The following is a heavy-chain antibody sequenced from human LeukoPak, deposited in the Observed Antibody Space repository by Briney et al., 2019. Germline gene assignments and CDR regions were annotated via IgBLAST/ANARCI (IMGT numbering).Heavy chain of an antibody. D-gene: IGHD6-19*01. CDR3: ARGLWGSYSTGSYLDY. CDR1: GFPFTNYW. V-gene: IGHV3-7*01. J-gene: IGHJ4*02. CDR2: IREDGSVM. Sequence: PGGSLRLSCAVSGFPFTNYWMSWVRQPQGKGLEWVASIREDGSVMYYVDSLKGRFTISRDSSQNSLYLQKNSLRVEDTAVYFCARGLWGSYSTGSYLDYWGQGALVTVSS.